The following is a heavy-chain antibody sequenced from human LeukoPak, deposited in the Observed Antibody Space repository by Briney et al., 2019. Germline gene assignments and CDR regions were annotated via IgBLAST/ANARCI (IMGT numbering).Heavy chain of an antibody. CDR2: MKYDGSEK. V-gene: IGHV3-7*01. D-gene: IGHD3-22*01. CDR1: GFTFSSYW. J-gene: IGHJ4*02. Sequence: SGGSLRLSCAASGFTFSSYWMSWVRQAPGKGLEWEANMKYDGSEKYYVDSVKGRFTISRDNAKNSLYLQMNSLRAEDTAVYYCARDRADDSTGWWGQGTLVTVSS. CDR3: ARDRADDSTGW.